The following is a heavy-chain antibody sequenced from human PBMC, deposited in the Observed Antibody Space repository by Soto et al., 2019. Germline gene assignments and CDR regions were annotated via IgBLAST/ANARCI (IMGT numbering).Heavy chain of an antibody. CDR1: GGSIGTRNYY. CDR3: ARDNGYSYGYNLDH. V-gene: IGHV4-61*01. D-gene: IGHD5-18*01. J-gene: IGHJ4*02. CDR2: IYYSGST. Sequence: SETLSLTCNVSGGSIGTRNYYWSWIRQPPGKGLEWIGYIYYSGSTNYNPSLKSRVTISVDTSKNQFSLKLTSVTAADTAVYYCARDNGYSYGYNLDHWGQGTLVTVSS.